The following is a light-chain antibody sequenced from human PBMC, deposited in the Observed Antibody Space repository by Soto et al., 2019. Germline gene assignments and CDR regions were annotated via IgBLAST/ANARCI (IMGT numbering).Light chain of an antibody. Sequence: EIVMTQSPATLSVSPGERATLSCRASQSVSINLAWYQQKPGPAPRLLIYGASTRATGIPARFSGSGSGTEFTRTISSLQSEDFAVYYCQQYNNWPPWAFGQGTKVNIK. V-gene: IGKV3-15*01. CDR3: QQYNNWPPWA. CDR2: GAS. J-gene: IGKJ1*01. CDR1: QSVSIN.